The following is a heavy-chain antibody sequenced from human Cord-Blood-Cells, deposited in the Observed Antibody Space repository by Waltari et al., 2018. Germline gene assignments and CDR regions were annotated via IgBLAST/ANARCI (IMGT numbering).Heavy chain of an antibody. CDR1: GGTFSSYA. CDR3: ARKTGTTRHYWYFDL. J-gene: IGHJ2*01. D-gene: IGHD1-7*01. V-gene: IGHV1-69*01. CDR2: IIPIFGTA. Sequence: QVQLVQSGAEVTKPGSSVKVSCKASGGTFSSYATSRVGPAPGQGLEWMGGIIPIFGTANYAQKFQGRVTITADESTSTAYMELSSLRSEDTAVYYCARKTGTTRHYWYFDLWGRGTLVTVSS.